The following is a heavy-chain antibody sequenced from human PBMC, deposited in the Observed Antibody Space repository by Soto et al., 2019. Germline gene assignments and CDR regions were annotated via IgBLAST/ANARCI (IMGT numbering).Heavy chain of an antibody. D-gene: IGHD4-17*01. CDR1: GFSYSSYA. CDR3: AKGPYGDHTYYFDY. J-gene: IGHJ4*02. CDR2: ISGSGGNT. Sequence: GGSLRLSCAASGFSYSSYAMNWVRQVPGKGLEWLSVISGSGGNTNYADSVKGRFTMSRDNSKNTLYLQMNSLRAEDTAVYFCAKGPYGDHTYYFDYWGQGTPVTVSS. V-gene: IGHV3-23*01.